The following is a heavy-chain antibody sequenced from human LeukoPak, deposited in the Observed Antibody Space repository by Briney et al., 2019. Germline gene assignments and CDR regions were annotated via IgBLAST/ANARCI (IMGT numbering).Heavy chain of an antibody. CDR3: ARGPTSQSLDY. J-gene: IGHJ4*02. CDR1: GFTFSSYG. V-gene: IGHV3-33*01. Sequence: GGSLRLSCSASGFTFSSYGMHWVRQAPGKGLEWVAVIRYDESNKYYADSVKGRFTISRDNSKNTLYLQMNSLRAEDTAVYYCARGPTSQSLDYWGQGTLVTVSS. CDR2: IRYDESNK. D-gene: IGHD2-2*01.